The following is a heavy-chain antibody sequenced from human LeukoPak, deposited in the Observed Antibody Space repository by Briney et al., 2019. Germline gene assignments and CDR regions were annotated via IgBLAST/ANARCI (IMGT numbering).Heavy chain of an antibody. J-gene: IGHJ4*02. V-gene: IGHV3-74*01. D-gene: IGHD6-19*01. CDR2: INSDGST. CDR1: GFTFNNYW. Sequence: PGGSLRLSCAASGFTFNNYWINWVRQAPGKGLVWVSRINSDGSTNYADSVKGRFTISRDNAKNTVYLQMDSLRAEDTAVYYCARTAMSSSGRVDYWGQGTLVTVSP. CDR3: ARTAMSSSGRVDY.